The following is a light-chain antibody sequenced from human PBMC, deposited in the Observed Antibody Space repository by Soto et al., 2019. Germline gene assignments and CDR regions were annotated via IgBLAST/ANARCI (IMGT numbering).Light chain of an antibody. CDR3: QQRSNWLFT. Sequence: EIVLTQSPATLSLSPGERATLSCRASQSVSSYLAWYQQKPGQAPRLLIYDASNRATGIPARFSGGGSGTDFSLTISSLEPEDFADYYCQQRSNWLFTFGPGTKVDIK. CDR1: QSVSSY. CDR2: DAS. J-gene: IGKJ3*01. V-gene: IGKV3-11*01.